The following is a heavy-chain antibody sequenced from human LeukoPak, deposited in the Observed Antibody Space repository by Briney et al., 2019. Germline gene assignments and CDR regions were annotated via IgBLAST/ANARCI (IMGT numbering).Heavy chain of an antibody. CDR1: GFTFSSYS. Sequence: PGGSLRLSCAPSGFTFSSYSMNWVRQAPGKGLQWVASIRYDGFNKYYADSLKGRFTISRDNSKNTLYLQMNSLRAEDTAVYYCAKKTIVGATVDAFDIWGQGTMVIVST. CDR3: AKKTIVGATVDAFDI. D-gene: IGHD1-26*01. CDR2: IRYDGFNK. V-gene: IGHV3-30*02. J-gene: IGHJ3*02.